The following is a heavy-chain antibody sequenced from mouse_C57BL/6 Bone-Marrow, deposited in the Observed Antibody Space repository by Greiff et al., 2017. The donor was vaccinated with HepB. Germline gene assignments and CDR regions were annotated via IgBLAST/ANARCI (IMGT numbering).Heavy chain of an antibody. J-gene: IGHJ2*01. CDR1: GFTFSDYY. V-gene: IGHV5-16*01. CDR2: INYDGSST. D-gene: IGHD4-1*01. Sequence: EVKLVESEGGLVQPGSSMKLSCTASGFTFSDYYMAWVRQVPEKGLEWVANINYDGSSTYYLDSLKSRFIISRDNAKNILYLQMSSLKSEDTATYYCAISPSWENFDYWGQGTTLTVSS. CDR3: AISPSWENFDY.